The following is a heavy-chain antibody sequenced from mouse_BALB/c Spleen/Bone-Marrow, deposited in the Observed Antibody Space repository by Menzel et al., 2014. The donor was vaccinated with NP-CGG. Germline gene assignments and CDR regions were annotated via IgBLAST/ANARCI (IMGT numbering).Heavy chain of an antibody. CDR3: ARDRRDYGKAWYFDV. D-gene: IGHD2-1*01. CDR1: GFSLTSYG. J-gene: IGHJ1*01. CDR2: IWAGGST. V-gene: IGHV2-9*02. Sequence: VQLQESGPGLVAPSQSLSITCTVSGFSLTSYGVHWVRQPPGKGLEWLGIIWAGGSTNYKSALMSRLSISKDNSKSQIFLKMNTLQTDDTAMYYCARDRRDYGKAWYFDVWGAGTTFTVSS.